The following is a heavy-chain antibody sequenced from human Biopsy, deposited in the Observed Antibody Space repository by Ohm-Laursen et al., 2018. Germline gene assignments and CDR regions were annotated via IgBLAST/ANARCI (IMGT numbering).Heavy chain of an antibody. V-gene: IGHV1-69*06. J-gene: IGHJ1*01. D-gene: IGHD3-9*01. CDR1: GYTFTSYA. Sequence: SVKVSCKVSGYTFTSYAINWVRQAPGQGLEWLGGNIPILGTGNYAQKFQDRVTVAADTSTSTATMELRSLRSDDTAVYYCATKLTGYFHHWGQGTLVIVSS. CDR3: ATKLTGYFHH. CDR2: NIPILGTG.